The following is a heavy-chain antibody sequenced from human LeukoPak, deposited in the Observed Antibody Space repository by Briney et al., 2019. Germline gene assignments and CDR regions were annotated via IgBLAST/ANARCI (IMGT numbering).Heavy chain of an antibody. CDR1: GGSINSYY. V-gene: IGHV4-59*01. CDR2: IYYSGST. D-gene: IGHD2-15*01. J-gene: IGHJ4*02. CDR3: ARVCSAGSCYGLGVIEY. Sequence: PSETLSLTCSASGGSINSYYWSWIRQPPGKGLEWIGFIYYSGSTSYNPSLKSRVTISVDTPKNQFSLKLSSLTAADTAVYYCARVCSAGSCYGLGVIEYWGQGTLVTVSS.